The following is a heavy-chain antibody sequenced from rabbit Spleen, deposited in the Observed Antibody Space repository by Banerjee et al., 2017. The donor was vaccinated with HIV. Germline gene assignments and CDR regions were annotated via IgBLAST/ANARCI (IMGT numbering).Heavy chain of an antibody. V-gene: IGHV1S45*01. CDR3: ARETSSGWGIVSFYFSL. CDR1: GFSLNGGYD. Sequence: QEQLEESGGGLVKPGASLTLTCKASGFSLNGGYDMCWVRQAPGKGLEWIASIYAGSSGDTYYASWAKGRFTISKTSSTTVTLQMTSLTAADTATYFCARETSSGWGIVSFYFSLWGQGTLVTVS. D-gene: IGHD4-1*01. CDR2: IYAGSSGDT. J-gene: IGHJ4*01.